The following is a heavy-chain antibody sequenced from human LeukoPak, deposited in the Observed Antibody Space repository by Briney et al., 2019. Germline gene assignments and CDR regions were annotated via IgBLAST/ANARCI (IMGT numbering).Heavy chain of an antibody. CDR3: ARAGYGDPHFDF. CDR2: IWYDGSNK. D-gene: IGHD4-17*01. CDR1: GFTFSNYG. V-gene: IGHV3-33*01. Sequence: GGSLRLSCAASGFTFSNYGMHWVRQAPGKGLEWVAAIWYDGSNKYYGDSVKGRFTISRDNSRNTLYLQMNSLRAEDTAAYYCARAGYGDPHFDFWGQGTPVTVSS. J-gene: IGHJ4*02.